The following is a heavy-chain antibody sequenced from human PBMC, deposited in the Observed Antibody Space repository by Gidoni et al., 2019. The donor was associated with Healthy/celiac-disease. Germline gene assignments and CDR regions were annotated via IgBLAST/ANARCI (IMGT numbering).Heavy chain of an antibody. Sequence: EVQLVESGGGLVQPVGSLRLSCAASGFTVSSNYMSWVRQAPGKGREWVSVIYSGGSTYYADSVKGRFTISRDNSKNTLYLQMNSLRAEDTAVYYCARSMRVRLGAFDIWGQGTMVTVSS. V-gene: IGHV3-66*01. D-gene: IGHD3-10*01. CDR1: GFTVSSNY. CDR3: ARSMRVRLGAFDI. CDR2: IYSGGST. J-gene: IGHJ3*02.